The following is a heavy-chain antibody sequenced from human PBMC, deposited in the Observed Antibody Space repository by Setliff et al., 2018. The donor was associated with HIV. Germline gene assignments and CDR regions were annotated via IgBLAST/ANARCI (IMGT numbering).Heavy chain of an antibody. V-gene: IGHV1-69*10. CDR2: IIPILGIA. CDR3: ATDRTQTGMNMVRGRLTDPARYPLDY. D-gene: IGHD3-10*01. Sequence: SVKVSCKASGGTFSSYAISWVRQAPGQGLDWMGGIIPILGIAIYAQKFQGRLTLTTDTSTRTAYMELTSLTSDDTAIYYCATDRTQTGMNMVRGRLTDPARYPLDYWGQGTLVTVSS. J-gene: IGHJ4*02. CDR1: GGTFSSYA.